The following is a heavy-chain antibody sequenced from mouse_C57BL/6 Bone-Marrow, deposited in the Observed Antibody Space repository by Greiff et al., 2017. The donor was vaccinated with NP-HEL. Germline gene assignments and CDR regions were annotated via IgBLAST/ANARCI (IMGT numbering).Heavy chain of an antibody. CDR1: GYTFTSYW. CDR3: ARIGGSGYSWYFDV. CDR2: IYPGSGST. V-gene: IGHV1-55*01. J-gene: IGHJ1*03. D-gene: IGHD1-1*01. Sequence: VQLQQPGAELVKPGASVKMSCKASGYTFTSYWITWVKQRPGQGLEWIGDIYPGSGSTNYNEKFKSKATLTVATSSSTAYMQLSSLTSEDSAVYYCARIGGSGYSWYFDVWGTGTTVTVSS.